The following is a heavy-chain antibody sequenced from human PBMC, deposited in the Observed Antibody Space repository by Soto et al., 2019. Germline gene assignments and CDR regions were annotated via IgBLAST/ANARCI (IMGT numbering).Heavy chain of an antibody. D-gene: IGHD4-4*01. Sequence: EVQLVESGGGLVQPGESLRLSCAASGFSFSSYWMHWVRQAPGKGLVWVSRIKSDGTTTAYADPVKGRFTISRDNAKNTLYLQMNTLRAEDTAVYYCTTLTVTTGGFFDYWGQGTLVTVSS. CDR2: IKSDGTTT. CDR3: TTLTVTTGGFFDY. V-gene: IGHV3-74*01. J-gene: IGHJ4*02. CDR1: GFSFSSYW.